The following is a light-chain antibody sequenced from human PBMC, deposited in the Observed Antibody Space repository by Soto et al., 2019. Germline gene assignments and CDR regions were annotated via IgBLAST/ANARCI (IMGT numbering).Light chain of an antibody. CDR2: AND. V-gene: IGLV1-40*01. Sequence: GAGYDVHWYRQVPGTAPKLLIYANDSRPSGVPDRFSGSKAGTSASLAITGLQAEDEATYYCQSYDSSLRSYVFGTGTKVTVL. J-gene: IGLJ1*01. CDR3: QSYDSSLRSYV. CDR1: GAGYD.